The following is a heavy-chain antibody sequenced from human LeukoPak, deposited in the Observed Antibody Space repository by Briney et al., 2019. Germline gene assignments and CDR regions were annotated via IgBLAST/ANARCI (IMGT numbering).Heavy chain of an antibody. CDR2: INHGGST. CDR1: GGSFSGYY. V-gene: IGHV4-34*01. D-gene: IGHD3-22*01. J-gene: IGHJ4*02. CDR3: ARGRWRYDSSGYYYDY. Sequence: SGTLSLTCAVYGGSFSGYYWSWIRQPPGKGLEWIGEINHGGSTNYNPSLKSRVTISVDTSKNQFSLKLSSVTAADTAVYYCARGRWRYDSSGYYYDYWGQGTLVTVSS.